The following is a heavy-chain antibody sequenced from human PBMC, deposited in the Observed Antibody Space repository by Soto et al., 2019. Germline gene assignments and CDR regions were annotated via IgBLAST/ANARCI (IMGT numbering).Heavy chain of an antibody. CDR2: ISGSGGST. D-gene: IGHD2-15*01. J-gene: IGHJ4*02. Sequence: GGSLRLSCAASGFTFSSYAMSWVRQAPGKGLEWVSAISGSGGSTYYADSVKGRFTISRDNSKNTLYLQMNSLRAEDTAVYYCAKDDKNGYCSGGSCSATYWGQGTLVTVSS. CDR1: GFTFSSYA. CDR3: AKDDKNGYCSGGSCSATY. V-gene: IGHV3-23*01.